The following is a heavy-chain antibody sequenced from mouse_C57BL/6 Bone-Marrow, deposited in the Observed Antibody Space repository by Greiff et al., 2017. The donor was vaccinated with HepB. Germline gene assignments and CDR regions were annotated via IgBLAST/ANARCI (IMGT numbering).Heavy chain of an antibody. V-gene: IGHV2-2*01. CDR2: IWSGGST. CDR3: ARPIYYDYDALFAY. D-gene: IGHD2-4*01. Sequence: VKLVESGPGLVQPSQSLSITGTVSGFSLTSYGVHWVRQSPGKGLEWLGVIWSGGSTDYNAAFISRLSISKDNSKSQVFFKMNSLQADDTAIYYCARPIYYDYDALFAYWGQGTLVTVSA. J-gene: IGHJ3*01. CDR1: GFSLTSYG.